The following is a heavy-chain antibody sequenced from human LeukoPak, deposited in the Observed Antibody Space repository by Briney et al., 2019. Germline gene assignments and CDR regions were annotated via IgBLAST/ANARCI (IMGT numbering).Heavy chain of an antibody. CDR2: VYYTGTT. V-gene: IGHV4-59*13. CDR1: GGSISSYY. J-gene: IGHJ4*02. D-gene: IGHD3-3*01. Sequence: PSETLSLTCTVSGGSISSYYWSWIRQIPGKGLEWIGYVYYTGTTNYNPSLQSRVTITVDMSNNQFSLKLRSVTAADTAMYYCARYMRASCTYDFDYWGQGTLVTVSS. CDR3: ARYMRASCTYDFDY.